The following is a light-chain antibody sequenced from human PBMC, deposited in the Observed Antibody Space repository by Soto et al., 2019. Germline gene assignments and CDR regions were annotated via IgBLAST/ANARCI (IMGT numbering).Light chain of an antibody. V-gene: IGKV1-39*01. CDR3: QQSFSPHLT. J-gene: IGKJ4*01. CDR2: AAS. CDR1: QSIANY. Sequence: DIQMTQSPSSLSASVGDRVTITCRASQSIANYLNWYQQKPGTAPKLLIFAASSLQSGVPSRLSESGSGKDWTLTISSLQPEDFATYYCQQSFSPHLTVGGGTKVDSK.